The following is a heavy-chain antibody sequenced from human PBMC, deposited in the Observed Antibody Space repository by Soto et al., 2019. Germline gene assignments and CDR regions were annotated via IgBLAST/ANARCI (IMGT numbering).Heavy chain of an antibody. V-gene: IGHV3-30-3*01. CDR1: GFTFSSYA. Sequence: QVQLVESGGGVVQPGRSLRLSCAASGFTFSSYAMHWVRQAPGKGLEWVAVISYDGSNKYYADSVKGRFTISRDNSKNTLYLQMNSLRAEDTAVYYRARDEYDFWSGYYFAYWGQGTLVTVSS. CDR2: ISYDGSNK. D-gene: IGHD3-3*01. J-gene: IGHJ4*02. CDR3: ARDEYDFWSGYYFAY.